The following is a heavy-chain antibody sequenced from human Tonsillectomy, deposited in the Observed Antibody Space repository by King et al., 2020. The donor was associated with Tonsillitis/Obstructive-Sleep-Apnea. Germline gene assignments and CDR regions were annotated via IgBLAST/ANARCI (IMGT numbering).Heavy chain of an antibody. CDR3: TRDPLSPYGDYWYLDL. Sequence: VQLVESGGGLVQPGRSLRLSCTASGFTFGDYAMSWVRQAPGKGLEWVGFIRSKVYGGTTEYAASVKGRFTISRDDLKSIAYLQMNSLKAEDTALYFCTRDPLSPYGDYWYLDLWGRGTLVTVSS. J-gene: IGHJ2*01. D-gene: IGHD4-17*01. CDR1: GFTFGDYA. V-gene: IGHV3-49*04. CDR2: IRSKVYGGTT.